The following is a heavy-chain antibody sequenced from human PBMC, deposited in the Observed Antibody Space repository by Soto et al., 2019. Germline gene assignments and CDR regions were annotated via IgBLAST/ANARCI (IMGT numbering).Heavy chain of an antibody. CDR1: GGSISSGGYS. Sequence: PSETLSLTCAVSGGSISSGGYSWSWIRQPPGKGLEWIGYIYHSGSTYYNPSLKSRVTISVDRSKNQFFLKLSSVTAADTAVYYCARETVTGDAFDIRAQRTTVTVSS. V-gene: IGHV4-30-2*01. CDR2: IYHSGST. J-gene: IGHJ3*02. CDR3: ARETVTGDAFDI. D-gene: IGHD4-4*01.